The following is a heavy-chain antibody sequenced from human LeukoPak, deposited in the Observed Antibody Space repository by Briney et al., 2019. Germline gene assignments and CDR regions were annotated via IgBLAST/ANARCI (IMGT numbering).Heavy chain of an antibody. D-gene: IGHD3-22*01. V-gene: IGHV3-48*03. Sequence: GGSLRLSCAASGFTFSSYEMNWVRQAPGKGLEWVSYISSSGSTIYYADSVKGRFTISRDNSKNTLYLQMNSLRAGDTAVYYCAKGSKLVVITRDHYMAVWGKGTTVTISS. CDR2: ISSSGSTI. CDR1: GFTFSSYE. CDR3: AKGSKLVVITRDHYMAV. J-gene: IGHJ6*03.